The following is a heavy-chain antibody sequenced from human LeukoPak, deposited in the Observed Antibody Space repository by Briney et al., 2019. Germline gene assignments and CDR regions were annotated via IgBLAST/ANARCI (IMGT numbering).Heavy chain of an antibody. CDR2: ISYDGSNK. Sequence: PGGSLRLSCAASGFTFSSYGMHWVRQAPGKGLEWVAVISYDGSNKYYADSVKGRFTISRDNSKNTLYLQMNSLRAEDTAVYYCANGAKFDYWGQGTLVTVSS. D-gene: IGHD4/OR15-4a*01. J-gene: IGHJ4*02. V-gene: IGHV3-30*18. CDR3: ANGAKFDY. CDR1: GFTFSSYG.